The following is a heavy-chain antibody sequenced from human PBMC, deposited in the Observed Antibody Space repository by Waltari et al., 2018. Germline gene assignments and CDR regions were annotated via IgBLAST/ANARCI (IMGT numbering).Heavy chain of an antibody. CDR2: IYYSGST. CDR1: GFTFSSYS. D-gene: IGHD5-12*01. CDR3: ARRSGMATINPFDY. V-gene: IGHV4-59*01. J-gene: IGHJ4*02. Sequence: VQLVESGGGLVKPGGSLRLSCAASGFTFSSYSMNWVRQAPGKGLEWIGYIYYSGSTNYNPSLKSRVTISVDTSKNQFSLKLSSVTAADTAVYYCARRSGMATINPFDYWGQGTLVTVSS.